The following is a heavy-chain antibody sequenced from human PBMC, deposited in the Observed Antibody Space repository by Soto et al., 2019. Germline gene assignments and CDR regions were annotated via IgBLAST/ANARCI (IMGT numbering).Heavy chain of an antibody. CDR2: ISYDGRNK. V-gene: IGHV3-30*04. J-gene: IGHJ6*02. CDR3: ARDGTVTEDYYYGLDV. CDR1: GFTFSSYA. D-gene: IGHD4-17*01. Sequence: QVQLVESGGGVVQPGRSLRLSCVASGFTFSSYAVHWVRQAPGKGLEWVAVISYDGRNKYYADSVKGRFTISRDNSKNTLYLQMNSLRPADTAVYYCARDGTVTEDYYYGLDVWGQGTTVTVSS.